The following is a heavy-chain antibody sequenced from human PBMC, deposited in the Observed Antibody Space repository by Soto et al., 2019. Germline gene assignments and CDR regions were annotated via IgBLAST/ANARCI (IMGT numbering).Heavy chain of an antibody. CDR3: ARVTIAAAGTDFDY. J-gene: IGHJ4*02. Sequence: SETLSLTCTVSGGSISGGGYYWSWIRQHPGKGLEWIGYIYYSGSTYYNPSLKSRVTISVDTSKNQFSLKLSSVTAADTAVYYCARVTIAAAGTDFDYWGQGTLVTVSS. CDR2: IYYSGST. D-gene: IGHD6-13*01. V-gene: IGHV4-31*03. CDR1: GGSISGGGYY.